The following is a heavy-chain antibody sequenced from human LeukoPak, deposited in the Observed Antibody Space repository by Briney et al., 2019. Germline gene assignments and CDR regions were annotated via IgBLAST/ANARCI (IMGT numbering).Heavy chain of an antibody. J-gene: IGHJ3*02. V-gene: IGHV4-59*01. CDR3: ARGKAKPVVVTAIGAFDI. D-gene: IGHD2-21*02. CDR2: IYYSGST. Sequence: SETLSLTCTVSGGSISSYYWSWIRQPPGKGLEWIGYIYYSGSTNYNPSLKSRVTISVDTSKNQFSLKLSSVTAADTAVYYCARGKAKPVVVTAIGAFDIWGQGTMVTVS. CDR1: GGSISSYY.